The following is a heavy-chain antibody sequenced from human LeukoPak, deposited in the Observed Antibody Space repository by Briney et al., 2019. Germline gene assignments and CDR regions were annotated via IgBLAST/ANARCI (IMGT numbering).Heavy chain of an antibody. Sequence: PGGSLRLSCAASGFTFSSYSMNWVRQAPGKGLEWVSSISSSSSYIYYADSVKGRFTISRDNAKNLLYLQMNSLRAEDTAVYYCARDNQRFGDRLIGFDPWGQGTLVTVSS. CDR1: GFTFSSYS. D-gene: IGHD3-10*01. J-gene: IGHJ5*02. V-gene: IGHV3-21*01. CDR3: ARDNQRFGDRLIGFDP. CDR2: ISSSSSYI.